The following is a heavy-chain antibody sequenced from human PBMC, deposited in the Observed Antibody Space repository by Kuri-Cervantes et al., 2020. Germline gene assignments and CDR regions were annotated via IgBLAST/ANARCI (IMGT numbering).Heavy chain of an antibody. CDR3: ARAWPGYGWLQNCPDY. J-gene: IGHJ4*02. CDR2: ISYDGSNK. V-gene: IGHV3-30-3*01. Sequence: LSLTCAASGFTFSSYAMHWVRQAPGKGLEWVAVISYDGSNKYYADSVKGRFTISRDNSKNTLYLQMNSLRAEDTAVYYCARAWPGYGWLQNCPDYWGQGTLVTVSS. CDR1: GFTFSSYA. D-gene: IGHD5-24*01.